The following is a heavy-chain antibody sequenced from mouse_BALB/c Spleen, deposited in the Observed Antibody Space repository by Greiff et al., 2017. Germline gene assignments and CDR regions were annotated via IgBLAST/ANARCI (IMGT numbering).Heavy chain of an antibody. CDR1: GFTFSDYG. CDR3: ARALYGNYPFDY. V-gene: IGHV5-15*02. J-gene: IGHJ2*01. Sequence: EVMLVESGGGLVQPGGSRKLSCAASGFTFSDYGMAWVRQAPGKGPEWVAFISNLAYSIYYADTVTGRFTISRENAKNTLYLGMSSLRSKDTAMYYCARALYGNYPFDYWGQGTTLTVSS. CDR2: ISNLAYSI. D-gene: IGHD2-1*01.